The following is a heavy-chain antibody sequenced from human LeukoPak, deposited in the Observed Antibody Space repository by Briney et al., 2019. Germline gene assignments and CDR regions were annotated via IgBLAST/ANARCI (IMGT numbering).Heavy chain of an antibody. CDR1: GXTFSPYS. D-gene: IGHD2-2*01. V-gene: IGHV3-21*01. CDR2: ISSRSNYI. Sequence: PGGSLRLSCAASGXTFSPYSMNWVRQAPGRGLEWVSSISSRSNYIYYADSVKGRFTISRDNAKNSVYLQMNSLRVEDTAVYYCARLGYCSSTNCFYFDYWGQGTLVTVSS. CDR3: ARLGYCSSTNCFYFDY. J-gene: IGHJ4*02.